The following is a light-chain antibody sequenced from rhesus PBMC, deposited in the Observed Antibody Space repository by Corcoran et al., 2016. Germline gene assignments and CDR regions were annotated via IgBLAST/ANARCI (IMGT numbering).Light chain of an antibody. Sequence: EIVMTQSPATLSLSPGERATLSCRASQSVSSNLAWYQQKPGQAPSLLICGTANRATGIPDRFTGSGSGKDVTLTCRSLEPEVFAVYYCQQFNNWPLTFGGGTKWEIK. J-gene: IGKJ4*01. CDR1: QSVSSN. CDR3: QQFNNWPLT. V-gene: IGKV3-42*03. CDR2: GTA.